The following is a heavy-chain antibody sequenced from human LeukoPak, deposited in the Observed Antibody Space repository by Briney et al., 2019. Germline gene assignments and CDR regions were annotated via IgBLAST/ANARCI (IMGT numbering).Heavy chain of an antibody. CDR3: AKVRRLLWFGEPGPDY. V-gene: IGHV3-23*01. CDR2: ISGSGGST. D-gene: IGHD3-10*01. J-gene: IGHJ4*02. CDR1: GFTFSSYA. Sequence: GGSLRLSCAASGFTFSSYAMSWVRQAPGKGLEWVSAISGSGGSTYSADSVKGRFTISRDNSKNTLYLQMNSLRAEDTAVYYCAKVRRLLWFGEPGPDYWGQGTLVTVSS.